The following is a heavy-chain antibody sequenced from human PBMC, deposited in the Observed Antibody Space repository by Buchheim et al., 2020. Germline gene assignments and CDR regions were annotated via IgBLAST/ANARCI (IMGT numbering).Heavy chain of an antibody. V-gene: IGHV1-24*01. Sequence: QVQLVQSGAEVKKPGASVKVSCKVSGHTLRELSMHWVRQAPGKGLEWMGGFDPEDGETIHAQKFQGRVKMNEDTSADTAYMELSSLRSEDTAVYYCATDEYSSSSPSIWGQGTL. J-gene: IGHJ4*02. D-gene: IGHD6-13*01. CDR2: FDPEDGET. CDR1: GHTLRELS. CDR3: ATDEYSSSSPSI.